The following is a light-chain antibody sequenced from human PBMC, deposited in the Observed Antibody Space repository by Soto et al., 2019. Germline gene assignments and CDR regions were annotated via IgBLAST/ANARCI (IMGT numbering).Light chain of an antibody. CDR2: EVN. CDR1: NSDVGAYDY. J-gene: IGLJ3*02. Sequence: QSALTQPASVSGSPGQSITISCTGTNSDVGAYDYVSWYQEHPGKAPKLIIYEVNDRPSGVSTRFSASKSDNTASLTISGLQPDDEADYYCCSYTTNNTGVFGGGTKVTVL. CDR3: CSYTTNNTGV. V-gene: IGLV2-14*01.